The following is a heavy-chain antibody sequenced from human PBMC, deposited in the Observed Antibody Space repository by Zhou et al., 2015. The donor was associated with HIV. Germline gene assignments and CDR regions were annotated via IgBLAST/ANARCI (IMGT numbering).Heavy chain of an antibody. CDR3: ARASYWIAAAGTYFQH. V-gene: IGHV1-69*01. D-gene: IGHD6-13*01. Sequence: QVQLVQSGAEVKKPGSSVKVSCKASGGTFSSYAISWVRQAPGQGLEWMGGIIPIFGTANYAQKFQGRVTITADESTSTAYMELSSLRSXGGDTAVYYCARASYWIAAAGTYFQHVGPRATLV. CDR1: GGTFSSYA. CDR2: IIPIFGTA. J-gene: IGHJ1*01.